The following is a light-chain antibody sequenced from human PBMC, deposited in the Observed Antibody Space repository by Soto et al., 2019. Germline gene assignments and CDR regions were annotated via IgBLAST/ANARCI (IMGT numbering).Light chain of an antibody. CDR1: QSISVW. CDR2: DAS. Sequence: DLQMTQSPSTLSASAGDRVTITCRASQSISVWLAWYQQKPGKAPKLLIYDASNLESGVPSRFSGSGSGTEFTLNISSLQPDDSATYYCQQYNSYSWTFGQGAKVDIK. J-gene: IGKJ1*01. V-gene: IGKV1-5*01. CDR3: QQYNSYSWT.